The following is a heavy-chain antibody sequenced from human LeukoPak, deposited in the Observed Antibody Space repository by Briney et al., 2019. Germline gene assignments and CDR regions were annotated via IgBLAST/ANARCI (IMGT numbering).Heavy chain of an antibody. D-gene: IGHD5-18*01. CDR2: INSDGRST. CDR3: ARVRGYSYGYSDY. Sequence: GGSLRLSCAASGFTFSRYYMHWVRQAPGKGLVWVSRINSDGRSTTYADSVRGRFTVSRDNAKNTLYLQMNSLKVEDTAMYYCARVRGYSYGYSDYWGQGTLVTVSS. CDR1: GFTFSRYY. V-gene: IGHV3-74*01. J-gene: IGHJ4*02.